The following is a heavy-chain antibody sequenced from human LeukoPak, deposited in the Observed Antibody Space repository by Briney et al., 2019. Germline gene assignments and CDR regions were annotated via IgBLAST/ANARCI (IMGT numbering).Heavy chain of an antibody. CDR1: GYTFTSYG. CDR3: VRDRRSVGGAAYAFDI. Sequence: ASVKVSCKASGYTFTSYGISWVRQAPGQGLEWVGWISFYNGNTKYAEEFQGRVTMTTDTSTSTVYMELGSLTSDDTAVYCCVRDRRSVGGAAYAFDIWGQGTMVAVSS. V-gene: IGHV1-18*01. J-gene: IGHJ3*02. D-gene: IGHD3-3*01. CDR2: ISFYNGNT.